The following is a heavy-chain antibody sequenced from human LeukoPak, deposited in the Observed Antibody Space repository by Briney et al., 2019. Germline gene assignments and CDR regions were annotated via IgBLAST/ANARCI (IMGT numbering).Heavy chain of an antibody. J-gene: IGHJ4*02. CDR1: GFTFSDYY. Sequence: GGSLRLSCAASGFTFSDYYMSWIRQAPGKGLEWVSYISSSGSTIYYADSVKGRFTISRDNAKNSLYLQMNSLRAEDTAVYYCARTAAAGTWGPVGYYFDYWGQGTLVTVSS. CDR3: ARTAAAGTWGPVGYYFDY. CDR2: ISSSGSTI. V-gene: IGHV3-11*01. D-gene: IGHD6-13*01.